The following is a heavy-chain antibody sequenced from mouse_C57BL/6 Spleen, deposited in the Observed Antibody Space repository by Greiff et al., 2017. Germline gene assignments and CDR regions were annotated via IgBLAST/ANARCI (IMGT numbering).Heavy chain of an antibody. D-gene: IGHD1-1*01. V-gene: IGHV1-72*01. CDR3: ARPHYGSPYYAMDY. CDR2: IDPNSGGT. J-gene: IGHJ4*01. CDR1: GYTFTSYW. Sequence: QVQLQQPGAELVKPGALVKLSCKASGYTFTSYWMHWVKQRPGRGLEWIGRIDPNSGGTKYNEKFKSKATLTVDKPSSTAYMQLSSLTSADSAVYYCARPHYGSPYYAMDYWGQGTSVTVSS.